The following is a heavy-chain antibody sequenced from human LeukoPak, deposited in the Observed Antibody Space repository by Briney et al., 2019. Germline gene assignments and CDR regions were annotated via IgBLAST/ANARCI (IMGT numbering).Heavy chain of an antibody. CDR1: GGSISSYY. J-gene: IGHJ4*02. D-gene: IGHD6-19*01. V-gene: IGHV4-4*07. CDR2: IYTSGST. Sequence: SETLSLTCTVSGGSISSYYWSWIRQPAGKGLEWIGRIYTSGSTNYKPSLKSRVTMSVDTSKNQFSLKLSSVTAADTAVYYCARGLGAIAVAGWSYYFDYWGQGTLVTVSS. CDR3: ARGLGAIAVAGWSYYFDY.